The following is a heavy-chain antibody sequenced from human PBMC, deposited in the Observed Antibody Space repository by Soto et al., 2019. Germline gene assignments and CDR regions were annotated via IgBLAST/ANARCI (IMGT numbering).Heavy chain of an antibody. CDR1: GGTFSSYA. D-gene: IGHD6-19*01. CDR2: IIPIFGTA. Sequence: ASVKVSCKASGGTFSSYAIIWVRQAPGQGLEWMGGIIPIFGTANYAQKFQGRVTITADESTSTAYMELSSLRSEDTAVYYCAARGISRIAVAGPSSYYGMDVWGQGTTVTVSS. V-gene: IGHV1-69*13. J-gene: IGHJ6*02. CDR3: AARGISRIAVAGPSSYYGMDV.